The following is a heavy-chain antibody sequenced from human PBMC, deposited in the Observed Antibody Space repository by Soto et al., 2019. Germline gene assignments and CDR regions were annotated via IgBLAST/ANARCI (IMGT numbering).Heavy chain of an antibody. D-gene: IGHD4-17*01. Sequence: LSLTCTVSGGSISSYYWSWIRQPPGKGLEWIGYIYYSGSTNYNPSLKSRVTISVDTSKNQFSLKLSSVTAADTAVYYCARNRLFYGDYDHYGMDVWGQGTTVTVSS. J-gene: IGHJ6*02. CDR3: ARNRLFYGDYDHYGMDV. CDR1: GGSISSYY. V-gene: IGHV4-59*01. CDR2: IYYSGST.